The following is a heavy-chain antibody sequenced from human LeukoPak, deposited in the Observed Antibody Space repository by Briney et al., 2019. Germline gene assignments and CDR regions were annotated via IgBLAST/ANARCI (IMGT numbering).Heavy chain of an antibody. J-gene: IGHJ4*02. CDR1: GFTFNSYS. D-gene: IGHD3-10*01. Sequence: PGGSLRLSCAASGFTFNSYSMNWVRQAPGKGLEWVSSINTGGTHTYYADSVKGRFTISGDNAKNSLYLQMNSLRAEETAVYYCARFSGGFDYWGQGTLVTVSS. CDR2: INTGGTHT. CDR3: ARFSGGFDY. V-gene: IGHV3-21*01.